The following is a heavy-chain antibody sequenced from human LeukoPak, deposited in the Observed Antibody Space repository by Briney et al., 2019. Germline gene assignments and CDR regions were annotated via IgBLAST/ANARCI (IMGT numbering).Heavy chain of an antibody. CDR1: GYSISSGYY. D-gene: IGHD3-10*01. CDR3: AGQPWYYYGSAPDY. Sequence: PSETLSLTCAVSGYSISSGYYWGWIRQPPRKGLEWIGSIYHSGSTYYNPSLKIRVTISVDTSKNQFSLKLSSVTAADTAVCCCAGQPWYYYGSAPDYWGQGTLVTVSS. CDR2: IYHSGST. V-gene: IGHV4-38-2*01. J-gene: IGHJ4*02.